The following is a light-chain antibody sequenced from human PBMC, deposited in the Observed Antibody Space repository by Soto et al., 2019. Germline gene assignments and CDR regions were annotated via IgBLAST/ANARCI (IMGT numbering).Light chain of an antibody. J-gene: IGKJ1*01. CDR3: MQALQTPPT. V-gene: IGKV2-28*01. Sequence: DIVRTQSPLSLPVTPGERASISFRSSQSLLHSNGYNYLDWYLQKPGQSPQLLIYLGSSRASGVPDRFSGGGSGTDFTLNISRVEAEDVGIYYCMQALQTPPTFGQGTKVDI. CDR2: LGS. CDR1: QSLLHSNGYNY.